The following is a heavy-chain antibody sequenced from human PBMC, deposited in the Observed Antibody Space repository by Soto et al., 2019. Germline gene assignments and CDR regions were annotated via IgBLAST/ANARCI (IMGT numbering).Heavy chain of an antibody. J-gene: IGHJ6*02. D-gene: IGHD2-15*01. Sequence: PSETLSVTCTVSGGSISSSRYYWGWIRQPPGKGLEWIGRIYYSGSTYYNPSLKSRVPISVDTSKNQFSLKLSSVTAADTAVYYCASEGAGGGYYYYCDGMDVWGQGTTVTGSS. CDR3: ASEGAGGGYYYYCDGMDV. V-gene: IGHV4-39*01. CDR2: IYYSGST. CDR1: GGSISSSRYY.